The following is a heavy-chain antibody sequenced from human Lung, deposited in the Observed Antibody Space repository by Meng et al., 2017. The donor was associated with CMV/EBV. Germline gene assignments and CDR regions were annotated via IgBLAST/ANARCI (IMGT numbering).Heavy chain of an antibody. CDR1: GYSISSGYY. Sequence: SETLSLXCTVSGYSISSGYYWGWIRQPPGKGLEWTGSIYHSGSTYYNPSLKSRVTISVDTSKNQFSLKLSSVTAADTAVYCGATRTRLTVVYLEDWGQGKLVTVSS. CDR2: IYHSGST. D-gene: IGHD1-20*01. J-gene: IGHJ4*02. CDR3: ATRTRLTVVYLED. V-gene: IGHV4-38-2*02.